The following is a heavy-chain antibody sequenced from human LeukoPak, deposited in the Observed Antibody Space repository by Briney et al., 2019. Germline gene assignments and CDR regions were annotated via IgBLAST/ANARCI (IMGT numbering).Heavy chain of an antibody. CDR3: AKLKVFLRAEYSS. Sequence: PGGSLRLSCAASGFTFSSYAMSWVRQAPGKGLEWVSAISGSGGCTYYADSVKGRFTISRDNSKNTLYLQMNSLRAEDTAVYYCAKLKVFLRAEYSSWGQGTLVTVSS. CDR2: ISGSGGCT. V-gene: IGHV3-23*01. CDR1: GFTFSSYA. D-gene: IGHD5-18*01. J-gene: IGHJ5*02.